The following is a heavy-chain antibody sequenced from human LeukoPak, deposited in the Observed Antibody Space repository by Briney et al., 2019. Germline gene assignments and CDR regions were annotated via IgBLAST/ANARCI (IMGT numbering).Heavy chain of an antibody. CDR2: ISAYNGNT. J-gene: IGHJ4*02. D-gene: IGHD4-17*01. V-gene: IGHV1-18*01. CDR3: ARGVVSDGDKFDY. CDR1: GYSFTSYG. Sequence: ASVNVSCTASGYSFTSYGISWVRQAPGQGLEWMAWISAYNGNTNYAQKLQGRVTMTTDTSTNTAYMELRSLRSDDTAVYYCARGVVSDGDKFDYWGQGTLVTVSS.